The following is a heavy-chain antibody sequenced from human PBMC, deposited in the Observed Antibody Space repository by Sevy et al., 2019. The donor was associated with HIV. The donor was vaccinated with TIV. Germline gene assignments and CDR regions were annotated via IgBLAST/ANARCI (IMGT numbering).Heavy chain of an antibody. V-gene: IGHV1-18*01. CDR1: GYTFTRYG. Sequence: ASVMVSCKASGYTFTRYGITWVRQAPGQGLEWMGWTSAYNGNTNYAQKVQGRVTMTTDISTSTAYMELRSLRSDDTAMYYCARDRNNYDSSGYPKGMDVWGQGTTVTVSS. J-gene: IGHJ6*02. CDR3: ARDRNNYDSSGYPKGMDV. CDR2: TSAYNGNT. D-gene: IGHD3-22*01.